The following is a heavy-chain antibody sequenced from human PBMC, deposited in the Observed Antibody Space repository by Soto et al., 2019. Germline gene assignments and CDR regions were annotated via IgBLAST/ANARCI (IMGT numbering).Heavy chain of an antibody. V-gene: IGHV1-69*02. J-gene: IGHJ3*02. CDR2: IIPILGIA. CDR1: GGTFSSYT. CDR3: ANYAQRITMVRGEQAFDI. Sequence: QVQLVQSGAEVKKPGSSVKVSCKASGGTFSSYTISWVRQAPGQGLEWMGRIIPILGIANYAQKFQGRVTITADKSTSTAYMELSSLRSEDMAVYYCANYAQRITMVRGEQAFDIWGQGTMVTVSS. D-gene: IGHD3-10*01.